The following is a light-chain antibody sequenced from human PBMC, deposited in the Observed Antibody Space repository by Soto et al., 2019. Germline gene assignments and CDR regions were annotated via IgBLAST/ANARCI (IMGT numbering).Light chain of an antibody. V-gene: IGLV1-40*01. J-gene: IGLJ1*01. Sequence: QAVVTQPPSVSGAPGQRVTISCTGSSSNIGAGYDVHWYRQLPGTAPKLLIYGNGNRPSGVPDRFSGSKSGTSASLAITGLQAEDEADYYCQSYDSSLSGSEVFGTGTKVTVL. CDR3: QSYDSSLSGSEV. CDR1: SSNIGAGYD. CDR2: GNG.